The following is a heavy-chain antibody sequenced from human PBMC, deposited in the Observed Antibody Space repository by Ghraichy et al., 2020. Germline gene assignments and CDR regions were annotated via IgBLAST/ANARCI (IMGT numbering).Heavy chain of an antibody. CDR1: GFTFSSYS. Sequence: GGSLRLSCAASGFTFSSYSMNWVRQAPGKGLEWVSYISSSSSTIYCADSVKGRFTISRDNAKNSLYLQMNSLRAEDTAVYYCARGGLRTTVTGYFDYWGQGTLVTVSS. J-gene: IGHJ4*02. CDR3: ARGGLRTTVTGYFDY. D-gene: IGHD4-17*01. V-gene: IGHV3-48*01. CDR2: ISSSSSTI.